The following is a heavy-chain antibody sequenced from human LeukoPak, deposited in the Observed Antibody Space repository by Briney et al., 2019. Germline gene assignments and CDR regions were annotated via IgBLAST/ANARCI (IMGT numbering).Heavy chain of an antibody. J-gene: IGHJ4*02. CDR2: ISSSSSYI. V-gene: IGHV3-21*01. CDR3: ATTNTAWFYLDY. D-gene: IGHD3-9*01. CDR1: GFTFSSYS. Sequence: KTGGSLRLSCAASGFTFSSYSMNWVRQAPGKGLEWVSSISSSSSYIYYADSVKGRFTISRDNAKNSLYLQMNSLRDEVTAVYFCATTNTAWFYLDYWGQGTLVTVSS.